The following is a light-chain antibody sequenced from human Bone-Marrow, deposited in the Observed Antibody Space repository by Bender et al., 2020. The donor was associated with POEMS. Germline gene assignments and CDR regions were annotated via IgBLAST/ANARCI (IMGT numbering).Light chain of an antibody. CDR3: SSFAGGNNLM. CDR2: EVT. V-gene: IGLV2-8*01. CDR1: GSDVGGYDY. Sequence: QSVLTQPPSASGSPGQSFTISCTGTGSDVGGYDYVSWYQQHPGKAPKLLICEVTKRPSGVPARFSGSKSGNTASLTVSGLQAEDEADYYCSSFAGGNNLMFGGGTKLTVL. J-gene: IGLJ3*02.